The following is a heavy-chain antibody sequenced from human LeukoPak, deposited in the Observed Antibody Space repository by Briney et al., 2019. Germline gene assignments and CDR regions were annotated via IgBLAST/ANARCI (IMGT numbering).Heavy chain of an antibody. J-gene: IGHJ6*02. V-gene: IGHV1-18*01. CDR2: ISTFNGNT. Sequence: ASVKVSCKASGYTFTSYGISWVRQAPGQGLEWMGWISTFNGNTNYAQMLQGRVTMTTDTSTSTAYMELRSLRSDGTAVYYCARVMTTVSSRPYYYGMDVWGQGTTVTVS. CDR1: GYTFTSYG. D-gene: IGHD4-17*01. CDR3: ARVMTTVSSRPYYYGMDV.